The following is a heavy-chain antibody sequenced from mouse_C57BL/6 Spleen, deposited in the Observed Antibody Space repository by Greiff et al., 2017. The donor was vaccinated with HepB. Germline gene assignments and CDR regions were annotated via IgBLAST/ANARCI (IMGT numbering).Heavy chain of an antibody. Sequence: VQLQQSGPELVKPGASVKISCKASGYSFTGYYMNWVKQSPEKSLEWIGEINPSTGVTTYNQKFKAKATLTVAKSSSTAYMQLKSLTSEDSAVYYCASAGTGGYYFDYWGQGTTLTVSS. D-gene: IGHD4-1*01. CDR3: ASAGTGGYYFDY. V-gene: IGHV1-42*01. CDR2: INPSTGVT. J-gene: IGHJ2*01. CDR1: GYSFTGYY.